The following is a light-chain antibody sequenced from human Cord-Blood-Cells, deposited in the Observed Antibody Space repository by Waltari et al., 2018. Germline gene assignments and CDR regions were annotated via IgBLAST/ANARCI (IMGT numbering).Light chain of an antibody. CDR3: QQSYSTPYT. CDR2: AAS. Sequence: DIQLTQPPSSLSASVEDRVTITCRASTSIGSYFNCYQQKPGNAPKLLIDAASSMQSWVPSRFSGSGSGTDFTLSISSLQPEDFATYYCQQSYSTPYTFGQGTKVEIK. J-gene: IGKJ2*01. CDR1: TSIGSY. V-gene: IGKV1-39*01.